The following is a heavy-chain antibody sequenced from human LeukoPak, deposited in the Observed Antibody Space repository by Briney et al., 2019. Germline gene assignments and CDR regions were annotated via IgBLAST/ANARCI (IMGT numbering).Heavy chain of an antibody. CDR2: IKTDGSET. CDR3: VRFGPDHDMGL. V-gene: IGHV3-7*01. D-gene: IGHD3-16*01. Sequence: GGSLSLSCAAAGFRLSNYWMTWVRQAPEKGLEWLARIKTDGSETYYTISRDNAKSSLYLQMNSLRVEDTAVYHCVRFGPDHDMGLWGQGTTVTVS. CDR1: GFRLSNYW. J-gene: IGHJ6*02.